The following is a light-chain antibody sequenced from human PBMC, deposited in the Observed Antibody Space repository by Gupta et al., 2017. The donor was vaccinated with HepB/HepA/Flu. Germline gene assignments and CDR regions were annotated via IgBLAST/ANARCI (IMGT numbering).Light chain of an antibody. CDR2: LGS. Sequence: DIVMTQSPLSLPVTPGEPASISCRSSQSLLHSNGYNYLDWYLQKPVQSPQLLNYLGSNRASGVPDRFSGSGSGTDFTLKISRVEAEHVGVYYCMQALQTPLTFGGGTKVEIK. CDR3: MQALQTPLT. J-gene: IGKJ4*01. CDR1: QSLLHSNGYNY. V-gene: IGKV2-28*01.